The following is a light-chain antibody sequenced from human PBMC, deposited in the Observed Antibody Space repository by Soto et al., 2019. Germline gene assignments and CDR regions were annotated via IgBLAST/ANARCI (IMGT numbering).Light chain of an antibody. V-gene: IGLV2-14*01. Sequence: QSALTQPPSASGSPGQSVAISCTGTSSDVGGYNYVSWYQQHPGKAPKLMIYAVTDRPSGVSSRFSGSKSGNTASLTISGLQAEDEADYYCSSYTSSSTLFGTGTKLTVL. J-gene: IGLJ1*01. CDR3: SSYTSSSTL. CDR1: SSDVGGYNY. CDR2: AVT.